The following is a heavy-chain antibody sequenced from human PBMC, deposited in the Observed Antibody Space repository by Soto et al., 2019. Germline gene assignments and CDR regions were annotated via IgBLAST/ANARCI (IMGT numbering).Heavy chain of an antibody. CDR1: GDSVSSNSAA. J-gene: IGHJ4*02. V-gene: IGHV6-1*01. CDR3: VTAVYYSGGCYISDSLDY. Sequence: SQTLSLTCAISGDSVSSNSAAWNWIRQSPSRGLEWLGRTYYRSKWYNDYAVSVKSRITINPDTSKNQFSLQLNSVTPEDTAVYYCVTAVYYSGGCYISDSLDYWGQGTLVTVSS. CDR2: TYYRSKWYN. D-gene: IGHD2-8*01.